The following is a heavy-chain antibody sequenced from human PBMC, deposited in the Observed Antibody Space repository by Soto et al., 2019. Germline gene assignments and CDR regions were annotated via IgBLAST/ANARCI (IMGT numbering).Heavy chain of an antibody. Sequence: LSLTCAVYGGSFSGYYWSWIRQLPGKGLEWIGEINHSGSTNYNPSLKSRVTISVDTSKNQFSLKPSSVTAADTAVYYCARDPTTAALDYWGQGTLVTVSS. V-gene: IGHV4-34*01. D-gene: IGHD6-13*01. CDR1: GGSFSGYY. CDR3: ARDPTTAALDY. CDR2: INHSGST. J-gene: IGHJ4*02.